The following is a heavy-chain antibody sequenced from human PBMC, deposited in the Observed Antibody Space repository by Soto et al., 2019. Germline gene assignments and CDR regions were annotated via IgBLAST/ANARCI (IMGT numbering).Heavy chain of an antibody. V-gene: IGHV1-18*01. CDR2: ISAYNGNT. J-gene: IGHJ4*02. CDR3: ARDQSCSSTICYDY. Sequence: ASVKVSCKASGYTFTSYGISWVRQAPGQGLEWMGWISAYNGNTNYAQQLQGRVTMTTDTSTSTAYMELRSLRSDDTAVYYCARDQSCSSTICYDYWGQGTRFPVSS. CDR1: GYTFTSYG. D-gene: IGHD2-2*01.